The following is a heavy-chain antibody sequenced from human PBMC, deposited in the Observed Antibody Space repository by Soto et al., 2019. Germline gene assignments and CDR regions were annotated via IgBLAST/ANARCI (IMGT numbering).Heavy chain of an antibody. V-gene: IGHV4-39*01. D-gene: IGHD1-20*01. CDR2: SYYSGTS. CDR3: TRRYNWNDYYFDP. Sequence: SETLSLTCTVSGGSIRVQSYYWTWIRQTPGKGLEWVGSSYYSGTSYFNPALKGRATISVDTSTNQFSLRLTSVTAADTAVYYCTRRYNWNDYYFDPWGQGTLVTVSS. CDR1: GGSIRVQSYY. J-gene: IGHJ5*02.